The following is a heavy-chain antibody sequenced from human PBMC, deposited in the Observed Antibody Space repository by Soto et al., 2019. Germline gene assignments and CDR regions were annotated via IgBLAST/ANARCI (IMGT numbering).Heavy chain of an antibody. CDR1: GFIFSSHW. D-gene: IGHD6-25*01. CDR2: IKPDGSDK. Sequence: GGSLRLSCGTSGFIFSSHWMTWVLQAPGKGLEWVADIKPDGSDKHYVDSVKGRFTISRDNAEHSLYLQMSSLRAEDTAVYYCARLYGSVSTFDYWGQGTLVTVSS. J-gene: IGHJ4*02. V-gene: IGHV3-7*01. CDR3: ARLYGSVSTFDY.